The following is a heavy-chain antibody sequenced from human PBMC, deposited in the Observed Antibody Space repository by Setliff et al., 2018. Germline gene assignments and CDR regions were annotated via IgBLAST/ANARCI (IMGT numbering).Heavy chain of an antibody. Sequence: ASVKVSCKASGYTFTAYYMHWVRQAPGQGLEWMGWINPGSGATNLAQRFQGRVTMTRDTSISTAYMELSSLRFDDTAVYYCARGRVLATSEADLGDYWGQGTLVTVSS. J-gene: IGHJ4*02. CDR3: ARGRVLATSEADLGDY. CDR2: INPGSGAT. D-gene: IGHD6-19*01. V-gene: IGHV1-2*02. CDR1: GYTFTAYY.